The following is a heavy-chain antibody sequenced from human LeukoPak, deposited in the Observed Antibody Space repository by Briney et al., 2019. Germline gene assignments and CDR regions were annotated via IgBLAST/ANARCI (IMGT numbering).Heavy chain of an antibody. J-gene: IGHJ3*02. D-gene: IGHD1-20*01. CDR2: IYPGDSDT. CDR3: ARHSIVTGTLDAFDI. V-gene: IGHV5-51*01. CDR1: GYRFNSYW. Sequence: GESLKISCQGSGYRFNSYWIGWVREMPGKGLGWVGIIYPGDSDTRYSPSFEGQVTISDDKSISTAYLQWSSLKASDSAMYYCARHSIVTGTLDAFDIWGQGTMVTVSS.